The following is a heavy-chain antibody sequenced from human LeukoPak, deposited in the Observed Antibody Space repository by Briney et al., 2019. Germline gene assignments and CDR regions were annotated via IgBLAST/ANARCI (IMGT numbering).Heavy chain of an antibody. CDR3: ARGGPTTVTTYYYYMDV. D-gene: IGHD4-17*01. V-gene: IGHV4-59*12. CDR1: GGSISSYY. CDR2: IYYSGRT. J-gene: IGHJ6*03. Sequence: PSETLSLTCTVSGGSISSYYWSWIRQPPGKGLEWIGYIYYSGRTNYNPSLKSRVTISVDTSKNQFSLKLSSVTAADTAVYYCARGGPTTVTTYYYYMDVWGKGTTVTVSS.